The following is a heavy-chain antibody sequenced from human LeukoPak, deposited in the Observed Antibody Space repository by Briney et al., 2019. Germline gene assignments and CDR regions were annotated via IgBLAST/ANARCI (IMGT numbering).Heavy chain of an antibody. CDR2: TNRSGST. V-gene: IGHV4-34*01. CDR3: ARGVGAGTTLGHGGAMAV. Sequence: SETLSLTCAVYGGSFSGYYWSWIRQPPGKGLEWIGETNRSGSTNYNPSLKSRVTISVDTSKTQFSLKLSSVTAADTAVYYCARGVGAGTTLGHGGAMAVWAKGTRVTVSS. D-gene: IGHD1-7*01. J-gene: IGHJ6*04. CDR1: GGSFSGYY.